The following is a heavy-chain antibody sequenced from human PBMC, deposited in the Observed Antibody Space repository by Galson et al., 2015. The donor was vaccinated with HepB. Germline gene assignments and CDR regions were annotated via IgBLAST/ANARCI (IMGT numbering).Heavy chain of an antibody. Sequence: SLRLSCAASGFTFSNYAMSWVRQAPGKGLEWVSGISGSGGSTYYADSVKGRFTISRDNSKDTLYTQMNILRAEDTAVYYCAESRADTAMVTACDIWGQGTMVTVSS. D-gene: IGHD5-18*01. CDR1: GFTFSNYA. V-gene: IGHV3-23*01. CDR3: AESRADTAMVTACDI. J-gene: IGHJ3*02. CDR2: ISGSGGST.